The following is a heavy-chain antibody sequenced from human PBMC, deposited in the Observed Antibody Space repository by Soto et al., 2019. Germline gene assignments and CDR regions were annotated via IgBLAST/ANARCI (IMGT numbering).Heavy chain of an antibody. CDR2: MNPNSGNT. D-gene: IGHD2-2*01. CDR1: GYSFSGND. CDR3: ARGPGYCSSTSCKAFYI. Sequence: ASVKVSCKASGYSFSGNDINWVRQATGQGLERMRWMNPNSGNTVYAQKFQGRVTMTRNTSISTAYMELRSLRSEDTAVYYCARGPGYCSSTSCKAFYIRGQGTMVTVSS. J-gene: IGHJ3*02. V-gene: IGHV1-8*01.